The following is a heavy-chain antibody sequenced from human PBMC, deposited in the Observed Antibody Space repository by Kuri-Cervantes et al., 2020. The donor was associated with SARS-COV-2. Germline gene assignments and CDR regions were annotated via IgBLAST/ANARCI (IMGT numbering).Heavy chain of an antibody. J-gene: IGHJ4*02. CDR1: GGSISSSSYY. CDR3: GRNSEVAGAAAVDF. D-gene: IGHD6-19*01. Sequence: GESLKISCTVSGGSISSSSYYWGWIRQPPGKGLEWVANIKQDGSEKYYVDSVKGRFTISRDNAKNSLYLHMNSLRAEDTALYYCGRNSEVAGAAAVDFWGQGTLVTVSS. CDR2: IKQDGSEK. V-gene: IGHV3-7*03.